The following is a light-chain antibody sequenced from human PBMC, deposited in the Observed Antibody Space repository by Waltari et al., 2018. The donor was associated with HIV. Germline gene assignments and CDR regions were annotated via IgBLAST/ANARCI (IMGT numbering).Light chain of an antibody. J-gene: IGLJ1*01. CDR2: DVN. CDR3: CSYAGIWGV. V-gene: IGLV2-11*01. CDR1: SSDVGAYNY. Sequence: QSALTQPRSVSGSPGQSVTISCTGTSSDVGAYNYVSWYQQNPGKAPKLMIYDVNKRPSGVPDRFSGSKSGNTASLNISGLQAEDESDYYCCSYAGIWGVFGTGTKVTVL.